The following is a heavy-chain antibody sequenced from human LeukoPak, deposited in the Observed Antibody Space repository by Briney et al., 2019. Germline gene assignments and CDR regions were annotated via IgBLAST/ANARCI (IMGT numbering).Heavy chain of an antibody. J-gene: IGHJ4*02. CDR1: GGSFSGYY. CDR3: ARGVIRYFDWLPPDY. V-gene: IGHV4-34*01. Sequence: SETLSLTCAVYGGSFSGYYWSWIRQPPGKGLEWIGEINHSGSTNYNPSLKSRVTISVDTSKNQFSLKLSSVTAADTAVYYCARGVIRYFDWLPPDYWGQGTLVTVSS. D-gene: IGHD3-9*01. CDR2: INHSGST.